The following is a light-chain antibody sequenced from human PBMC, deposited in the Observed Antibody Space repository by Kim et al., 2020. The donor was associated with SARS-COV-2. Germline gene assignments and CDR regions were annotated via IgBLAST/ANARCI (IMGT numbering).Light chain of an antibody. CDR3: SSYTGSSLV. CDR1: SSDIGAYNY. CDR2: DVS. J-gene: IGLJ3*02. Sequence: QSALTQPASVSVSPGQSITISCTGSSSDIGAYNYVSWYQQQPGKAPKLIIYDVSNRPSGVSYRFSGSKSGNTASLTISGLQAEDEADYYCSSYTGSSLVFGGGTQLTVL. V-gene: IGLV2-14*03.